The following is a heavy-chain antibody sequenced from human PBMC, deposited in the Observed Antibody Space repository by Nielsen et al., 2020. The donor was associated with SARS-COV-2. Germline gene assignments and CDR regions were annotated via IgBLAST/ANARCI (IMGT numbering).Heavy chain of an antibody. CDR1: GFTFDDYA. J-gene: IGHJ4*02. D-gene: IGHD6-19*01. CDR3: AKDSIAVAGTFIDY. CDR2: ISWNSGSI. V-gene: IGHV3-9*01. Sequence: GGSLRLSCAASGFTFDDYAMHWVRQAPGKGLEWVSGISWNSGSIGYADSVKGRFTISRDNAKNSLYLQMNSLRAEVTALYYCAKDSIAVAGTFIDYWGQGTLVTVSS.